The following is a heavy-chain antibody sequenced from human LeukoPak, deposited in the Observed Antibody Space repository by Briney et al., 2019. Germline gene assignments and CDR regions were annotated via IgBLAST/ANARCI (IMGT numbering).Heavy chain of an antibody. Sequence: SETLSLTCAVSGGSISSGGYSWSWIRQPPGKGLEWIGYIYHRGSTYYNPSLKSRVTISVDRSKNQFSLKLSSVTAADTAVYYCARSQATGYSSSWGDDAFDIWGQGTMVTVSS. D-gene: IGHD6-13*01. V-gene: IGHV4-30-2*01. CDR3: ARSQATGYSSSWGDDAFDI. CDR1: GGSISSGGYS. CDR2: IYHRGST. J-gene: IGHJ3*02.